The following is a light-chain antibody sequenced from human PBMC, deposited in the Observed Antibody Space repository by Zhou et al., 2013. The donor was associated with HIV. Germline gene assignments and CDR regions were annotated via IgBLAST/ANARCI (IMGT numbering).Light chain of an antibody. CDR1: QIVSNNY. Sequence: EIVLTQSPGTLSLSPGERATLSCRASQIVSNNYLAWYQQKPGQGPRLLIYGASSRATDIPDRFSGSGSGTEFTLTISSLQPDDFATYYCQQCDNYSITFGQGTRLEIK. CDR3: QQCDNYSIT. J-gene: IGKJ5*01. V-gene: IGKV3-20*01. CDR2: GAS.